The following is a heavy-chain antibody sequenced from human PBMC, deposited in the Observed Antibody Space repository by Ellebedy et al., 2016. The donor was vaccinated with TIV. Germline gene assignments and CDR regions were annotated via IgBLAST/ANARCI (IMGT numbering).Heavy chain of an antibody. J-gene: IGHJ6*02. CDR1: GDSVSSNSAG. Sequence: SCAISGDSVSSNSAGWNWIRQSPSRGLEWLGRTYYRSKWYNDYAVSVKSRITINPDTSKNQFSLQLNSVTPEDTAVYYCARRSSRNVMDVWGQGTTVTVSS. CDR2: TYYRSKWYN. CDR3: ARRSSRNVMDV. D-gene: IGHD6-13*01. V-gene: IGHV6-1*01.